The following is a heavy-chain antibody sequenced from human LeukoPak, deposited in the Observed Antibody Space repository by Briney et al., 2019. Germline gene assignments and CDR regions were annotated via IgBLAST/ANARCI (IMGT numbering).Heavy chain of an antibody. J-gene: IGHJ3*02. CDR1: GFTFSSYA. D-gene: IGHD1-1*01. CDR2: ISGSGGST. CDR3: AKDNSGFNWNDLLLDAFDI. V-gene: IGHV3-23*01. Sequence: GSLRLSCAASGFTFSSYAMSWVRQAPEKGLEWVSAISGSGGSTSYADSVKGRFTISRDNSKNTLYLQMNSLRTEDTAFYYCAKDNSGFNWNDLLLDAFDIWGQGTMVTVSS.